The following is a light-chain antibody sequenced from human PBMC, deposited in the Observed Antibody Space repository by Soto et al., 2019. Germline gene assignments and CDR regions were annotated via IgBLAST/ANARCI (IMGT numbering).Light chain of an antibody. J-gene: IGKJ3*01. V-gene: IGKV3-11*01. Sequence: EIVLTQSPATLSLSPGERATLSCRASQSVSSYLAWYQQKPGQAPRLLIYDASNRATGIPARFSGSGSGTDFTLTISSLAPEDFAVYYCQQRSNWPPGFGPGT. CDR3: QQRSNWPPG. CDR2: DAS. CDR1: QSVSSY.